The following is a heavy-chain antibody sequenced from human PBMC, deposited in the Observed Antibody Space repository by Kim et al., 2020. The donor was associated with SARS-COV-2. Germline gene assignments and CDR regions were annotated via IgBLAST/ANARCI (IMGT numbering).Heavy chain of an antibody. D-gene: IGHD6-13*01. Sequence: SETLSLTCAVYGGSFSGYYWSWIHQPPGKGLEWIGEINHSGSTNYNPSLKSRVTISVDTSKNQFSLNLSSVTAADTAVYYCARGPGYSSSWYGARNWFDPWGQGTLVTVSS. CDR2: INHSGST. J-gene: IGHJ5*02. CDR1: GGSFSGYY. V-gene: IGHV4-34*01. CDR3: ARGPGYSSSWYGARNWFDP.